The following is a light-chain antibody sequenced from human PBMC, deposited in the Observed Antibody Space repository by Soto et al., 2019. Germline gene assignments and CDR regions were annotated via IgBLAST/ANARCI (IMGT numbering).Light chain of an antibody. J-gene: IGKJ1*01. CDR3: QQYYSYPWT. Sequence: DVQMTQSPSTLSASVGDRVTITCRASQSISSWLAWYQQKPGKAPKLLIYKASTLQSGVPSRFSGSGSVTDFTLTISCLQSEDFATYYCQQYYSYPWTFGQGTKVDIK. V-gene: IGKV1-5*03. CDR2: KAS. CDR1: QSISSW.